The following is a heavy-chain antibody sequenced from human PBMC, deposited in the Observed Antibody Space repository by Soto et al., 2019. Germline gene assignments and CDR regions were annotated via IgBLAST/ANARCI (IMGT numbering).Heavy chain of an antibody. CDR3: ARHRSGSLDY. CDR2: IYYSGST. Sequence: QLQLQESGPGLVKPSETLSLTCTVSGGSISSSSYYWGWIRQPPGKGLEWIGSIYYSGSTYYNPSLQSRVTISVDTSKNQFSLKLSSVTAADTAVYYCARHRSGSLDYWGQGTLVTVSS. V-gene: IGHV4-39*01. D-gene: IGHD1-26*01. J-gene: IGHJ4*02. CDR1: GGSISSSSYY.